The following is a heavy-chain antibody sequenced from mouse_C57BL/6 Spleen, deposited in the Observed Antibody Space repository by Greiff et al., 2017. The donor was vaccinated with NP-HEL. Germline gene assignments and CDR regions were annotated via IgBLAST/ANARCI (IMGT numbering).Heavy chain of an antibody. CDR1: GYTFTSYW. Sequence: QVQLQQSGAELVKPGASVKLSCKASGYTFTSYWMHWVKQRPGRGLEWIGRIDPNSGGTKYNEKFKSKATLTVDKPSSTAYMQLSSLTSEDSAVYDCARRELDYYGSSWYFDVWGTGTTVTVSS. CDR3: ARRELDYYGSSWYFDV. CDR2: IDPNSGGT. V-gene: IGHV1-72*01. J-gene: IGHJ1*03. D-gene: IGHD1-1*01.